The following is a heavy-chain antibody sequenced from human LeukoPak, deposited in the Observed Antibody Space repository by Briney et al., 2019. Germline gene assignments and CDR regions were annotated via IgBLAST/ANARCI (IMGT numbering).Heavy chain of an antibody. Sequence: ASVKVSCKASGGTFSSYAISWVRQAPGQGLEWMGGIIPIFGTANYAQKFQGRVTITTDESTSTAYMELRSLRSDDTAVYYCARDYYDSSGYSINDAFDIWGQGTMVTVSS. J-gene: IGHJ3*02. CDR1: GGTFSSYA. CDR2: IIPIFGTA. D-gene: IGHD3-22*01. V-gene: IGHV1-69*05. CDR3: ARDYYDSSGYSINDAFDI.